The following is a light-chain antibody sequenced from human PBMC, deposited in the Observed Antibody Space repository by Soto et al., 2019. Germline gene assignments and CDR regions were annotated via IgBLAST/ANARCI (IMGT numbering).Light chain of an antibody. J-gene: IGKJ1*01. V-gene: IGKV3-20*01. CDR3: PHSGTTPWT. Sequence: ETVLTQSPATLSLSPGERVTLSCRASQSVCSGCLAWYQQKPGQSPRLLMYGASSRATGIPDRFSGSGSGTDSTLTISRLAPEAFAVYYRPHSGTTPWTFGPGTKVGIK. CDR2: GAS. CDR1: QSVCSGC.